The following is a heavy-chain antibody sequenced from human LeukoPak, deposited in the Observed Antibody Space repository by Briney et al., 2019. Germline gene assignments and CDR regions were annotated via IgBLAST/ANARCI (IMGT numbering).Heavy chain of an antibody. D-gene: IGHD5-24*01. CDR2: ISSNGGST. J-gene: IGHJ1*01. CDR3: VKSEDGYNLEYFQH. CDR1: GFTFSSYA. Sequence: GGPLRLSCSASGFTFSSYAMHWVRQAPGKGLEYVSAISSNGGSTYYADSVKGRFTISRNNSKNTLYLQVSSLRAEDTAVYYCVKSEDGYNLEYFQHWGQGTLVTVSS. V-gene: IGHV3-64D*09.